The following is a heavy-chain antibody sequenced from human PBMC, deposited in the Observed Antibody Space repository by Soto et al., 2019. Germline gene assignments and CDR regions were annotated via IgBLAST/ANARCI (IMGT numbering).Heavy chain of an antibody. J-gene: IGHJ6*02. CDR1: GASISTYY. CDR3: ARGGSEGGLDV. D-gene: IGHD3-10*01. Sequence: SETLSLTCTVSGASISTYYWTWIRQAPGKGLEWIRYLYYSGNTNYNPSLKSRVTMSVDTSKNHFYLTLTSATAADTAVYFCARGGSEGGLDVWGQGTTVT. V-gene: IGHV4-59*01. CDR2: LYYSGNT.